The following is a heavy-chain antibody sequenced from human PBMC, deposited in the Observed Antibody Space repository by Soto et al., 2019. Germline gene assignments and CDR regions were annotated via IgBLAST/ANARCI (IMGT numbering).Heavy chain of an antibody. D-gene: IGHD1-1*01. CDR3: ASDNDDPVHYNAFDY. CDR1: GFSFNNYG. V-gene: IGHV3-33*01. CDR2: LWYDGRRK. J-gene: IGHJ4*02. Sequence: QVQVVESGGGVVQPGRSLRLSCVASGFSFNNYGMHWVRQAPGKGLEWVAVLWYDGRRKYYADSVKGRFTISRDTSMNTLYLQMNSLGDGDTAGCYCASDNDDPVHYNAFDYWGQGTPVTVSS.